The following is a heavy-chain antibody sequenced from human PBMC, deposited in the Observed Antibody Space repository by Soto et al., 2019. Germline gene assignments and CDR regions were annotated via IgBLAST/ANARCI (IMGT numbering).Heavy chain of an antibody. J-gene: IGHJ6*02. Sequence: QVQLQQSGPGLVKPSQTLSLTCAISGDSVSSNSAAWTWFRQSPSRGLEWLGRTYYRSNWYNDYAVSVKSRITINPDTSKNQVSLQLNSVTPEDTAVYYCARATYSSGHGRPPRYGMDVWGQGTTVTVSS. D-gene: IGHD6-19*01. CDR1: GDSVSSNSAA. CDR2: TYYRSNWYN. V-gene: IGHV6-1*01. CDR3: ARATYSSGHGRPPRYGMDV.